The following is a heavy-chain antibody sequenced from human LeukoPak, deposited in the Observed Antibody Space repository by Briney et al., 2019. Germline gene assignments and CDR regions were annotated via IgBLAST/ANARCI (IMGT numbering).Heavy chain of an antibody. CDR1: GFTFSSYS. J-gene: IGHJ4*02. CDR3: ASAGYSSSWYHY. Sequence: TGRSLRLSCAASGFTFSSYSMNWVRQAPGKGLEWVSDISRSSTTIYYADSVKGRFTISRDNAKNSLYLQMNSLRVEDTAVYYCASAGYSSSWYHYWGQGTLVTVSS. CDR2: ISRSSTTI. D-gene: IGHD6-13*01. V-gene: IGHV3-48*01.